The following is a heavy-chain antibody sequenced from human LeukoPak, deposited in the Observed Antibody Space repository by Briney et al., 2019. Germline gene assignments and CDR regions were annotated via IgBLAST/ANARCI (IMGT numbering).Heavy chain of an antibody. V-gene: IGHV3-23*01. CDR1: GFTFSGYA. D-gene: IGHD6-19*01. CDR2: ISGSGGST. CDR3: AKDSLVGGWLVGYSFDS. J-gene: IGHJ4*02. Sequence: PGGSLRLSCAASGFTFSGYAMSWVRQAPGKGLEWVSAISGSGGSTYYADSVKGRFTISRDNSKNTLFLQMNSLRAEDTAVYYCAKDSLVGGWLVGYSFDSWGQGTLVTVSS.